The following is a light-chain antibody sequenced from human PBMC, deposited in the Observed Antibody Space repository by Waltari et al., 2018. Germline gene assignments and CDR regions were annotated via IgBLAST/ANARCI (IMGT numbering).Light chain of an antibody. CDR2: DDS. CDR1: SVVNYNS. CDR3: CTYESRYTFEIL. V-gene: IGLV2-11*01. J-gene: IGLJ3*02. Sequence: QSALTQPRSVSGSPGQSVTIPCTGTSVVNYNSVSWYQQHPGKAPKLMIYDDSKRPSGVPDRFSASKSDNTASLTISGLQADDEADYYCCTYESRYTFEILFGGGTKLTVL.